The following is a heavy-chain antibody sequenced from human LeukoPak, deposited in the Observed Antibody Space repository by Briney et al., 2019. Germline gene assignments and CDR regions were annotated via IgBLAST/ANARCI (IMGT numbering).Heavy chain of an antibody. D-gene: IGHD6-19*01. V-gene: IGHV4-59*08. CDR2: IYYSGST. CDR3: ARHSIVGQWLVPFDY. Sequence: PSETLSRTCTVSGGSISSYYWSWIRQPPGKGLEWIGYIYYSGSTNYNPSLKSRVTISVDTSKNQFSLKLSSVTAADTAVYYCARHSIVGQWLVPFDYWGQGTLVTVSS. CDR1: GGSISSYY. J-gene: IGHJ4*02.